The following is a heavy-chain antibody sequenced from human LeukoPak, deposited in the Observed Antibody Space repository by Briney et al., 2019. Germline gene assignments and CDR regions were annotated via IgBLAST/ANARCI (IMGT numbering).Heavy chain of an antibody. V-gene: IGHV4-39*01. Sequence: SETLSLTCTVSGGSITTFNPYWGWIRQPPGRGLEWIGSIYYSGSTYYDASLKSRVAMSVDTSKNQFSLKVRSVTAADTAVYFCARLDWGSRGSGSFDIWGQGTLVTVSS. D-gene: IGHD7-27*01. CDR2: IYYSGST. CDR1: GGSITTFNPY. CDR3: ARLDWGSRGSGSFDI. J-gene: IGHJ4*02.